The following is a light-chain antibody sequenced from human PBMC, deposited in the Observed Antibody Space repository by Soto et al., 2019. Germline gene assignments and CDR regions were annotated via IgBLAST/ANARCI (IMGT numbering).Light chain of an antibody. CDR3: SSYTSSSTHYV. CDR2: DVS. J-gene: IGLJ1*01. V-gene: IGLV2-14*01. CDR1: SSDVGGYNY. Sequence: QSALTQPASVSGSPGQSSTISCTGTSSDVGGYNYVSWYQQHPGKAPKLMIYDVSNRPSGVSTRFSGSKSGNTASLTISGLQAEDEADYYCSSYTSSSTHYVFGTGTKLTVL.